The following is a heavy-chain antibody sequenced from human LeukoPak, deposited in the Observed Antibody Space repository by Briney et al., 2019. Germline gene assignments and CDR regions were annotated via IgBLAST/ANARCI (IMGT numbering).Heavy chain of an antibody. CDR3: ARGRGYSYGSSYFQH. J-gene: IGHJ1*01. CDR1: GGSFSGYY. V-gene: IGHV4-34*01. D-gene: IGHD5-18*01. Sequence: NPSETLSPTCAVYGGSFSGYYWSWIRQPPGKGLEWIGEINHSGSTNYNPSLKSRVTISVDTSKNQFSLKLSSVTAADTAVYYCARGRGYSYGSSYFQHWGQGNLVTVSS. CDR2: INHSGST.